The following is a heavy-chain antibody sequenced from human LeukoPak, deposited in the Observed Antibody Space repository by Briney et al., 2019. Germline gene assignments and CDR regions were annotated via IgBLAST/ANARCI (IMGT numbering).Heavy chain of an antibody. CDR1: GGSFSGYY. V-gene: IGHV4-34*01. D-gene: IGHD3-22*01. CDR2: INHSGST. J-gene: IGHJ4*02. CDR3: ARGKANKYYYDSSGYYGLDY. Sequence: SETLSLTCAVYGGSFSGYYWSWIRLPPGKGLEWIGEINHSGSTNYNPSLKSRVTISVDTSKNQFSLKLSSVTAADTAVYYCARGKANKYYYDSSGYYGLDYWGQGTLVTISS.